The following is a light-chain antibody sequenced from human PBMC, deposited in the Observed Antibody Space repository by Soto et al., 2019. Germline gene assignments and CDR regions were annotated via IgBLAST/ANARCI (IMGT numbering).Light chain of an antibody. V-gene: IGLV1-40*01. CDR3: QSYDSSLSGSGV. CDR1: SSNIGAGYD. Sequence: QSALTQPPSVSGAPGQRVTISCTGSSSNIGAGYDVHWYQQLPGTAPKLLIYSNNNRPSGVPDRFSGSKSGTSASLAITGLQAEDEADYYCQSYDSSLSGSGVFGGGTKVTVL. J-gene: IGLJ2*01. CDR2: SNN.